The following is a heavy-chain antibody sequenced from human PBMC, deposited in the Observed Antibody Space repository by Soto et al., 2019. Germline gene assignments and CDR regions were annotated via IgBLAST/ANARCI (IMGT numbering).Heavy chain of an antibody. D-gene: IGHD3-16*01. CDR3: ARDATFGPKGGSFDI. J-gene: IGHJ3*02. Sequence: GGSLRLSCAASGFTFRLYSMHWVRQSPGKGLEWVAVMWYDGTNKYYGESVKGRFTISRDNSENTLYLQMNSLRVEDTAVYYCARDATFGPKGGSFDISGHGTLVTVSS. V-gene: IGHV3-33*01. CDR2: MWYDGTNK. CDR1: GFTFRLYS.